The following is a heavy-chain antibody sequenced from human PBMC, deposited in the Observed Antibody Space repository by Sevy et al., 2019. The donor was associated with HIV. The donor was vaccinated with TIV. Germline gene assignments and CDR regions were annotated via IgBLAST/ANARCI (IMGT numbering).Heavy chain of an antibody. D-gene: IGHD3-22*01. CDR3: ARDAGGYYYDNSGSPTSFDY. CDR2: IRSYNGYT. V-gene: IGHV1-18*01. J-gene: IGHJ4*02. Sequence: ASVKVSCKASGYTFTSYGISWVRQAPGEGLEWMGWIRSYNGYTNYARKFQDRVTMTTDTSTSTAYMELRSLRSDDTAVYYCARDAGGYYYDNSGSPTSFDYWGQGTLVTVSS. CDR1: GYTFTSYG.